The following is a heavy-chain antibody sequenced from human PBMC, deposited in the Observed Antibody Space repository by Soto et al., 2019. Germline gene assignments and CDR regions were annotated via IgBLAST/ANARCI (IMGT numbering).Heavy chain of an antibody. Sequence: ASGKVSCKASGYTFTAYYMHWVRQAPGQGLEWVGWINPNTGGTNFAQKFQGRVTMTRDTSIRTAYMELSSLRSDDTALYYCARGYSYDYWGQGTLVTVSS. V-gene: IGHV1-2*02. J-gene: IGHJ4*02. CDR2: INPNTGGT. D-gene: IGHD3-10*01. CDR1: GYTFTAYY. CDR3: ARGYSYDY.